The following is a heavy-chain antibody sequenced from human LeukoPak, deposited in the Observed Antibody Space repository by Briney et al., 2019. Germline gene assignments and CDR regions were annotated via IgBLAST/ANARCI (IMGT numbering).Heavy chain of an antibody. V-gene: IGHV4-59*01. CDR1: GGSITSYY. Sequence: PSETLSLTCTVSGGSITSYYWSWIRQPPGKRLEWIGYIYFSGSTNYSPSLKSRVTISVDTSRNQFSLKLSSVTAADTAVYYCARAREWELLENWGQGTLVTVSS. J-gene: IGHJ4*02. D-gene: IGHD1-26*01. CDR2: IYFSGST. CDR3: ARAREWELLEN.